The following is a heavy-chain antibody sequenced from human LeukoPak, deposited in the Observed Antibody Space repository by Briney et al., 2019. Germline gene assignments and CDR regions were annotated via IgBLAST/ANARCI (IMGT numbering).Heavy chain of an antibody. V-gene: IGHV1-46*01. CDR2: INPSGGST. CDR3: ARVIVGATWGLLDY. Sequence: ASVKVSCKASGYTFTSYYMHWVRQAPGPGLEWVGIINPSGGSTSYAQKFQGRVTMTRDTATSTVYMELSGLRSEDTAVYYCARVIVGATWGLLDYWGEGTLVTVSS. J-gene: IGHJ4*02. CDR1: GYTFTSYY. D-gene: IGHD1-26*01.